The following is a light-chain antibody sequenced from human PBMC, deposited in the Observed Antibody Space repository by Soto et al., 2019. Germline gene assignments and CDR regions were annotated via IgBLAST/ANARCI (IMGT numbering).Light chain of an antibody. Sequence: EIVMTQSPATLPVSPGERATLSCRASQSVSSNLAWYQQKPGQAPRFLIYGASTRATGIPARFSGSGSGTEFTLTISSLQSEDFAVYYCQQYDNWPLTFGGGIKVEIK. V-gene: IGKV3-15*01. CDR1: QSVSSN. J-gene: IGKJ4*01. CDR3: QQYDNWPLT. CDR2: GAS.